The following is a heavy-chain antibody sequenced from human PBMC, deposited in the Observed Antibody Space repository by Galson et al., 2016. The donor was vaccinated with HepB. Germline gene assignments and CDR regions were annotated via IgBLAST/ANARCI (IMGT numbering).Heavy chain of an antibody. CDR2: IYSNGDP. CDR1: GFTVGNNY. D-gene: IGHD5-12*01. Sequence: SLRLSCAASGFTVGNNYVCWVRQPPGKGLEWVSIIYSNGDPYYVDSVRGRFTISRDRSRNTLYLQMNSLRPEDTAVYYCARGPAGVATIGRGQGTLVTVSS. V-gene: IGHV3-53*01. CDR3: ARGPAGVATIG. J-gene: IGHJ4*02.